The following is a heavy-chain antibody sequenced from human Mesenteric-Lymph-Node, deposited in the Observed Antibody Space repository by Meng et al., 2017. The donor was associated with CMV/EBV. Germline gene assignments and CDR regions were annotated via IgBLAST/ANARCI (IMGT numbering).Heavy chain of an antibody. CDR1: GGSISSYY. J-gene: IGHJ4*02. Sequence: ESLKISCTVSGGSISSYYWSWIRQPPGKGLEWIGYIYYSGSTNYNPSLKSRVTISVDTSKKQFSLKLSSVTAADTAVYYCARGSSSWYDGAYYFDYWGQGTLVTVSS. CDR2: IYYSGST. CDR3: ARGSSSWYDGAYYFDY. V-gene: IGHV4-59*01. D-gene: IGHD6-13*01.